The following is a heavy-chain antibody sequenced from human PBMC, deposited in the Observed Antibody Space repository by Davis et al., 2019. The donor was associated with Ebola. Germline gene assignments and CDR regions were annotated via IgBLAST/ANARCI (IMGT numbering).Heavy chain of an antibody. CDR3: ARLGYSGYEIDY. D-gene: IGHD5-12*01. CDR1: GYSFIDYW. V-gene: IGHV5-51*01. J-gene: IGHJ4*02. Sequence: GESLKISCEASGYSFIDYWIGWVRQLPGKGLEWMAIIYPEDSHVRYTPSFEGQVIISADQSISTAYLHWGSLKASDTAMYYCARLGYSGYEIDYWGQGTLVTVSS. CDR2: IYPEDSHV.